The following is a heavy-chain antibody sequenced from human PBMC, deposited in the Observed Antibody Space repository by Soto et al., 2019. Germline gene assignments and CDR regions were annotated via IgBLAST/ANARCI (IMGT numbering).Heavy chain of an antibody. Sequence: GESLKISCKGSGYSFTSYWISWVRQMPGKGLEWMGRIDPSDSYTNYSPSFQGHVTISADKSISTAYLQWSSLKASDTAKYYNARHVVGARGWVEEPLWGQGTLVTVSS. CDR1: GYSFTSYW. CDR3: ARHVVGARGWVEEPL. D-gene: IGHD1-1*01. V-gene: IGHV5-10-1*01. J-gene: IGHJ4*02. CDR2: IDPSDSYT.